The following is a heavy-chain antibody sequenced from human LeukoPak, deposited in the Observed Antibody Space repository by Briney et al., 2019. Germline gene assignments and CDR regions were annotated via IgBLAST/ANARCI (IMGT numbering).Heavy chain of an antibody. CDR1: GGSFSGYY. V-gene: IGHV4-34*01. CDR3: ARAGPYYDSSGYYPRRRGFDY. Sequence: PSETLSLTCAVYGGSFSGYYWSWIRQPPGKGLEWLGEINHSGSTNYNPSLKSRVTISVDTSKNQFSLKLSSVTAADTAVYYCARAGPYYDSSGYYPRRRGFDYWGQGTLVTVSS. J-gene: IGHJ4*02. D-gene: IGHD3-22*01. CDR2: INHSGST.